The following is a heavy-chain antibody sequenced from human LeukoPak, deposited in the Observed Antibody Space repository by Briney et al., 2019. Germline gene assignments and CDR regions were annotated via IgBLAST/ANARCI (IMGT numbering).Heavy chain of an antibody. CDR1: GFTFSSYS. V-gene: IGHV3-23*01. CDR2: ISGSGGST. J-gene: IGHJ4*02. D-gene: IGHD2-15*01. CDR3: AKDRGYCSGGSCYGFDY. Sequence: GGSLRLSCAASGFTFSSYSMNWVRQAPGKGLEWVSAISGSGGSTYYADSVKGRFTISRDNSKNTLYLQMNSLRAEDTAVYCCAKDRGYCSGGSCYGFDYWGQGTLVTVSS.